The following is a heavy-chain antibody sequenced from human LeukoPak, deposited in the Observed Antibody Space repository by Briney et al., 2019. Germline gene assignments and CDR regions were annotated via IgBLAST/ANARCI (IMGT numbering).Heavy chain of an antibody. CDR3: ATQNFDY. Sequence: GGSLRLSCAASGFTLSNYAMSWVRQAPGQGLEWVSTTSDNGGSTYYADSVKGRFTLSRDNSKSTLSLQMNSLRDDDTALYYCATQNFDYWGPGTLVTVSS. J-gene: IGHJ4*02. V-gene: IGHV3-23*01. CDR2: TSDNGGST. CDR1: GFTLSNYA.